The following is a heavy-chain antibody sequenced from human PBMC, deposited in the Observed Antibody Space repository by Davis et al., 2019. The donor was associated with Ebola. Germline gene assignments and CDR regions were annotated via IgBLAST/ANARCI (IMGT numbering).Heavy chain of an antibody. CDR3: AKGLAYCGGDCYSGDY. V-gene: IGHV3-23*01. J-gene: IGHJ4*02. D-gene: IGHD2-21*01. CDR2: ISGSGGST. Sequence: PGGSLRLSCAASGFTFSSYAMSWVRQAPGKGLEWVSAISGSGGSTYYADSVKGRFTISRDNSKNTLYLQMNSLRAEDTAVYYCAKGLAYCGGDCYSGDYWGQGTLVTVSS. CDR1: GFTFSSYA.